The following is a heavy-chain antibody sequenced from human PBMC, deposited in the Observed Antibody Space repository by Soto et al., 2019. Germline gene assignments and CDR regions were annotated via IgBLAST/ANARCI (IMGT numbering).Heavy chain of an antibody. V-gene: IGHV3-23*01. Sequence: EVQLLESGGGLVQPGGSLRLSCAASGFTFINYAMSWVRQAPGKGLEWVSTIGGGDGSTYYADSVKGRFTISRDNSNSALYLQMNSLRVGDTAIYYCARDGARIAVFGVAYYFDYWGQGTVVTVSS. J-gene: IGHJ4*02. D-gene: IGHD3-3*01. CDR2: IGGGDGST. CDR1: GFTFINYA. CDR3: ARDGARIAVFGVAYYFDY.